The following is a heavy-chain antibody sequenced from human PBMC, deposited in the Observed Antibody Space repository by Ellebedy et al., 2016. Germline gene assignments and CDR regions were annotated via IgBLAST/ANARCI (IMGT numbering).Heavy chain of an antibody. Sequence: GGSLRLXXTASGFTFSSYVMSWVRQAPGQGLQWVSGISRTDDSTYYADSVKGRFTISRDDPKNTLYLQMNNLRVEDTAVYYCAKDRDDDGDYVFDSWGQGTLVTVSS. CDR1: GFTFSSYV. CDR3: AKDRDDDGDYVFDS. J-gene: IGHJ4*02. V-gene: IGHV3-23*01. CDR2: ISRTDDST. D-gene: IGHD4-17*01.